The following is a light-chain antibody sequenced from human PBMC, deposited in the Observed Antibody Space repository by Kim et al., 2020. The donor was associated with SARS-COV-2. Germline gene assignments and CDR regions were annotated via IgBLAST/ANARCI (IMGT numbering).Light chain of an antibody. CDR3: QQYGTSPET. J-gene: IGKJ4*01. Sequence: SPGERATLSCRASQRVASNDLAWYQRKPGQAPRLLIYGTFNRATGIPDRFSGSGSGTDFTLNIDRLEAEDFAVYDCQQYGTSPETFGGGTKVDIK. CDR2: GTF. CDR1: QRVASND. V-gene: IGKV3-20*01.